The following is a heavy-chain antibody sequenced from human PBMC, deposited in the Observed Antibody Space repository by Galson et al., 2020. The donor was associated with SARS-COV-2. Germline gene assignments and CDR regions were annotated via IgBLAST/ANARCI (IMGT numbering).Heavy chain of an antibody. V-gene: IGHV4-38-2*02. CDR3: ARVEPLYYYGMDV. J-gene: IGHJ6*02. Sequence: SETLSLTCTVSGYSISSGYYWGWIRQPPGKGLEWIGSIYHSGSTYYNPSLKCRVTISVDTSKNQFSLKLSSVTAADTAVYYCARVEPLYYYGMDVWGQGTTVTVSS. CDR1: GYSISSGYY. D-gene: IGHD1-1*01. CDR2: IYHSGST.